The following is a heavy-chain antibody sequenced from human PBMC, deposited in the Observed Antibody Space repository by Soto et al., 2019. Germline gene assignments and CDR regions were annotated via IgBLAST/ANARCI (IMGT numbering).Heavy chain of an antibody. Sequence: GAPLRLSCAASGFTFSSYSMNWVRQAPGKGLEWVSYISSSSSTIYYADSVKGRFTISRDHSKNSLYLQMNSLRDEDTAVYYCAIRPAVADSLYYSGLDVWGQGTTVTVSS. J-gene: IGHJ6*02. CDR3: AIRPAVADSLYYSGLDV. CDR1: GFTFSSYS. CDR2: ISSSSSTI. V-gene: IGHV3-48*02. D-gene: IGHD6-19*01.